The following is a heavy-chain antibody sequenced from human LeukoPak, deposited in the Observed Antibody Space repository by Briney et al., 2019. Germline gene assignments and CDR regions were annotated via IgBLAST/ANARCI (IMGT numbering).Heavy chain of an antibody. D-gene: IGHD2-15*01. CDR1: GFTFSSSA. Sequence: PGGSRRLSGAASGFTFSSSAMGWVRQAPGKGLEWVSAISNNGGYTYYADSVQGRFTISRDNSKSTLCLQMNSLRAEDTAVYYCAKQLGYCSDGSCYFPYWGQGTLVTVSS. CDR3: AKQLGYCSDGSCYFPY. V-gene: IGHV3-23*01. J-gene: IGHJ4*02. CDR2: ISNNGGYT.